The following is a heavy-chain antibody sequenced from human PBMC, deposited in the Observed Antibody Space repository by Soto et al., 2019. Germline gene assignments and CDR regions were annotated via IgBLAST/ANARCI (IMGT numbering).Heavy chain of an antibody. J-gene: IGHJ4*02. CDR3: AKDTRSSH. Sequence: PGGSLRLSCTASGFTFSNYAINWVRLAPGKRLEWVSSVIGSGVNVFYADSVKGRFTIPRDNSKNTLYLQMNSLRAEDTAVYYCAKDTRSSHWGQGTLVTV. CDR1: GFTFSNYA. CDR2: VIGSGVNV. D-gene: IGHD6-13*01. V-gene: IGHV3-23*01.